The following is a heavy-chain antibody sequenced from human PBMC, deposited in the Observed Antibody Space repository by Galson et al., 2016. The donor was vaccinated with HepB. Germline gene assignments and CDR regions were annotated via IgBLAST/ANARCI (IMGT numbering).Heavy chain of an antibody. Sequence: SLRLSCAASGFTFSSYAMSWVRQAPGKGLEWVSSLRSRGGSDTYAASVKGRFTISRDNSKNTLYLQMNSQRAGDMAVYYCAKIPAYYYAMDVWGQGTTVTVSS. J-gene: IGHJ6*02. D-gene: IGHD2-2*01. CDR1: GFTFSSYA. CDR3: AKIPAYYYAMDV. V-gene: IGHV3-23*01. CDR2: LRSRGGSD.